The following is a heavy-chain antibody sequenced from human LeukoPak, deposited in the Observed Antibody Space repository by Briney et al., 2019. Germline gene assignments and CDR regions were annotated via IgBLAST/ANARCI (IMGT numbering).Heavy chain of an antibody. D-gene: IGHD3-3*01. CDR1: GFTFDDYG. J-gene: IGHJ6*03. V-gene: IGHV3-20*04. CDR2: INWNGGST. Sequence: GGSLRLFCAASGFTFDDYGMSWVRQAPGKGLEWVSGINWNGGSTGYADSVEGRFTIPRDNAKNSLYLQMNSLRAEDTALYYCARDGYDFWSGYLAYMDVWGKGTTVTVSS. CDR3: ARDGYDFWSGYLAYMDV.